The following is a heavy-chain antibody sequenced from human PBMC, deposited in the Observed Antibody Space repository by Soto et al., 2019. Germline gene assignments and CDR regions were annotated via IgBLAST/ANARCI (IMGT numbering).Heavy chain of an antibody. CDR2: ISAYNGNT. Sequence: ASVKVSCKASGYTFTSYGISWVRQAPGQGLEWMGWISAYNGNTNYAQKLQGRVTMTTDTSTSTAYMELRSLRSDDTAVYYCAVVATITSDYYGMDVWGQGTTVTVS. J-gene: IGHJ6*02. CDR1: GYTFTSYG. V-gene: IGHV1-18*01. CDR3: AVVATITSDYYGMDV. D-gene: IGHD5-12*01.